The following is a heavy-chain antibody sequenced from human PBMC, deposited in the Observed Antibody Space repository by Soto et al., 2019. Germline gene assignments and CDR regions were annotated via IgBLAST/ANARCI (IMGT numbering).Heavy chain of an antibody. D-gene: IGHD6-25*01. CDR1: GGTFSSYA. V-gene: IGHV1-69*13. J-gene: IGHJ6*02. Sequence: ASVKVSCKASGGTFSSYAMSWVRQAPGQGLEWMGGIIPISGTANYAQKVQGRVTITADESASTAYMEVSSLRAEDTAVYYCARAICVAAANYGTEVWGQGTPVTVAS. CDR2: IIPISGTA. CDR3: ARAICVAAANYGTEV.